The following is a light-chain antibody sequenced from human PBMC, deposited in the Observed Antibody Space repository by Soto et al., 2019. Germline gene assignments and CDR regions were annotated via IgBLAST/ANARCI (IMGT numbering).Light chain of an antibody. CDR1: SGHSTYA. CDR2: LNSDGSH. CDR3: QTWDTATVI. J-gene: IGLJ2*01. Sequence: QPVLTQSPSASASLGASVKLTCTLSSGHSTYAIAWHQQQPEKGPRFLMSLNSDGSHSNVDGIPDRFSGSSSGAERYLTISSLQSDDEADYFCQTWDTATVIFGGGTKVTVL. V-gene: IGLV4-69*01.